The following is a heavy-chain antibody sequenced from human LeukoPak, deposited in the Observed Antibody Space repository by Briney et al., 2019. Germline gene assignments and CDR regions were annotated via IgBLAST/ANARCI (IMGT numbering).Heavy chain of an antibody. D-gene: IGHD3-10*01. J-gene: IGHJ6*02. V-gene: IGHV4-39*07. Sequence: SEALSLTCTVSGGSISSSSYYWGWIRQPPGKGLEWIGSIYHSGSTYYNPSLKSRVTISVDTSKNQFSLKLSSVTAADTAVYYCAREWLGESYGMDVWGQGTTVTVSS. CDR3: AREWLGESYGMDV. CDR2: IYHSGST. CDR1: GGSISSSSYY.